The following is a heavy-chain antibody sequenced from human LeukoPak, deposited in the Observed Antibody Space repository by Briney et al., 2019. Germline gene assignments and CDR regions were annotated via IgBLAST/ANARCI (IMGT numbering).Heavy chain of an antibody. V-gene: IGHV1-2*06. D-gene: IGHD2-2*01. CDR3: ARDYCSSTSCLFDY. J-gene: IGHJ4*02. Sequence: ASVKVSCKASGYTFTGYHMHWVRQAPGQGLEWMGRINPNSGDTNYAQKFQGRVTMTRDTSISTAYMELSRLRSDDTAVYYCARDYCSSTSCLFDYWGQGTLITVSS. CDR2: INPNSGDT. CDR1: GYTFTGYH.